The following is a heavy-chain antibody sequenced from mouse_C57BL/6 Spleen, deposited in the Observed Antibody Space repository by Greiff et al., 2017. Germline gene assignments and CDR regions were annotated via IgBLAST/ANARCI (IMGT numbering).Heavy chain of an antibody. J-gene: IGHJ3*01. CDR1: GFTFSDYG. CDR2: ISSGSSTI. Sequence: EVKLEESGGGLVKPGGSLKLSCAASGFTFSDYGMHWVRQAPEKGLEWVAYISSGSSTIYYADTVKGRFTISRDNAKNTLFLQMTSLRSEDTAMYYCARKEYSAWFAYWGQGTLVTVSA. D-gene: IGHD5-2*01. V-gene: IGHV5-17*01. CDR3: ARKEYSAWFAY.